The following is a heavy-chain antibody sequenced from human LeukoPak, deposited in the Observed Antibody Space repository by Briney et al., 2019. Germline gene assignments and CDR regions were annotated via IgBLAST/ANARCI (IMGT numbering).Heavy chain of an antibody. V-gene: IGHV1-69*04. CDR2: IIPILGIA. J-gene: IGHJ4*02. CDR1: GYTFTSYA. Sequence: ASVKVSCKASGYTFTSYAMNWVRQAPGQGLEWMGRIIPILGIANYAQKFQGRVTITADKSTSTAYMELSSLRSEDTAVYYCARGGIYYDSSGYYPDYWGQGTLVTVSS. D-gene: IGHD3-22*01. CDR3: ARGGIYYDSSGYYPDY.